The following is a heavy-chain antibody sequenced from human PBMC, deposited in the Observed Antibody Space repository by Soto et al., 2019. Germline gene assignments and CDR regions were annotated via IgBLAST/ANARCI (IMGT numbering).Heavy chain of an antibody. Sequence: QVQLVESGGGVVQPGTSLRVSCVASGFIFSAYGMHWARQAPGKGLEWVAMIYYDGNNKYYADSAKGRFTISRDNSKNTLYLQMNSLRAEDTAVYYCARVGGTVTSDYWGQGTLVTVSS. CDR3: ARVGGTVTSDY. V-gene: IGHV3-33*01. CDR2: IYYDGNNK. D-gene: IGHD4-17*01. J-gene: IGHJ4*02. CDR1: GFIFSAYG.